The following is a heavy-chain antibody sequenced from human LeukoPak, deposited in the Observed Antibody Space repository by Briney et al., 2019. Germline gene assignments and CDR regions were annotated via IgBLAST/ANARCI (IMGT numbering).Heavy chain of an antibody. V-gene: IGHV3-48*02. Sequence: GGSLRLSCAASGFTFSDYSMNWVRQAPGKGLEWVSYIDGSGDTIYYADSVKGRFTISRDNAKNSLDLQMNSLRDEDTAVYYCARRFDCWGQGTLVTVSS. CDR3: ARRFDC. CDR2: IDGSGDTI. J-gene: IGHJ4*02. CDR1: GFTFSDYS.